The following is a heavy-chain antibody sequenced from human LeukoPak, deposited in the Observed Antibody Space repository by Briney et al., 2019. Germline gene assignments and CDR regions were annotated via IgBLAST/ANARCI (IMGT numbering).Heavy chain of an antibody. V-gene: IGHV3-15*01. J-gene: IGHJ3*02. D-gene: IGHD3-22*01. Sequence: GGSLRLSYAASGFPFTVTWMTWVRQAPGKGLEWVGRIKSKVDGEKREYAVHVQDRFIISRDDSRNMVYLKMNSLKIEDTAIYYCAAVGEWLSNAYNIWGQGTLVTVSA. CDR2: IKSKVDGEKR. CDR3: AAVGEWLSNAYNI. CDR1: GFPFTVTW.